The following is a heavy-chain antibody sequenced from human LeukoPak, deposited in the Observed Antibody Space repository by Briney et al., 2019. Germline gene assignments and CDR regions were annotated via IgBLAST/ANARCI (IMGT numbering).Heavy chain of an antibody. CDR3: AGDGYSGYHWLY. CDR2: IYSGGRT. Sequence: AGYVSLSRAASGSTPSTKYKTWGSQAPGEGLGGVTGIYSGGRTYYADSVKSRFTISRDNSANTMHLQMNNPTAEDTAVYYCAGDGYSGYHWLYWGQGTLVNVSS. V-gene: IGHV3-53*01. D-gene: IGHD6-25*01. J-gene: IGHJ1*01. CDR1: GSTPSTKY.